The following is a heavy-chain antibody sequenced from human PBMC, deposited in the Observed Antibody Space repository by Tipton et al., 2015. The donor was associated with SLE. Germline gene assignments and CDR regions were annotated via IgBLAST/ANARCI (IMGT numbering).Heavy chain of an antibody. V-gene: IGHV4-61*09. D-gene: IGHD2-21*01. CDR2: IYTCGSP. Sequence: TLSLTCPVSGGPFSSGTYYLSCIRQFAGTGLEWVVHIYTCGSPTYNPSPKSRVTISVYKTKNQFSLKLCSVTAADTAVYYCARGRCGSCYSGIDSWGQGTLVTVSS. J-gene: IGHJ4*02. CDR3: ARGRCGSCYSGIDS. CDR1: GGPFSSGTYY.